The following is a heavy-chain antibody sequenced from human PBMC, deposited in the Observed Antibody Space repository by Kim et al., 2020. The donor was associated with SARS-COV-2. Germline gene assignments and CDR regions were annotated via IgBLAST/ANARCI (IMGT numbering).Heavy chain of an antibody. CDR3: ARRIPTARVGYFDY. V-gene: IGHV1-46*01. J-gene: IGHJ4*02. D-gene: IGHD4-17*01. Sequence: QKFQGSVTMTRDTSTTTMYMELSSLRSEDTAVYYCARRIPTARVGYFDYWDQGTLVTVSS.